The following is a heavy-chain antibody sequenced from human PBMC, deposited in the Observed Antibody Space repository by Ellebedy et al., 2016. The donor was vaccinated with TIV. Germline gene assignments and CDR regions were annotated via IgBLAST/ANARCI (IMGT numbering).Heavy chain of an antibody. Sequence: MPGGSLRLSCSVSGGSMSSNYWSWIRQPPGKGLEWIGYVYYSGSTNYNPSLGSRVTISVDTSKNQFSLNVSSVTAADTAVYYCARGSGRPDYWGQGTLVTVSS. D-gene: IGHD3-10*01. CDR1: GGSMSSNY. V-gene: IGHV4-59*01. J-gene: IGHJ4*02. CDR3: ARGSGRPDY. CDR2: VYYSGST.